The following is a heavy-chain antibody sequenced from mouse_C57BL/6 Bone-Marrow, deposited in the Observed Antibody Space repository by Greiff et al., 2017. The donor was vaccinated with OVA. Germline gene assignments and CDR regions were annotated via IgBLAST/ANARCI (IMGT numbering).Heavy chain of an antibody. CDR2: IHPSDNDT. J-gene: IGHJ2*01. Sequence: QLQQPGAELVKPGASVKVSCKASGYTFTSYWMHWVKQRPGQGLEWIGRIHPSDNDTNYNQKFKGKATLTVDKSSSTAYMQLSSLTSEDSAVYYCAICYYYGSSYLDYWGQGTTLTVSS. CDR1: GYTFTSYW. D-gene: IGHD1-1*01. CDR3: AICYYYGSSYLDY. V-gene: IGHV1-74*01.